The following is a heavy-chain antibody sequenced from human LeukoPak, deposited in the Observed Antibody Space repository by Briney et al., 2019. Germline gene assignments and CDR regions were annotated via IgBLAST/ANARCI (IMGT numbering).Heavy chain of an antibody. CDR2: IYCSGST. CDR3: ARGYCSGGSCYSYYYYNYMDV. D-gene: IGHD2-15*01. CDR1: GDSISSYY. V-gene: IGHV4-59*12. Sequence: SETLSLTCTVSGDSISSYYWSWIRQPPGKGLEWIGYIYCSGSTNYNPSLMSRVTISVDTSKNQFSLKLSSVTAADTAVYYCARGYCSGGSCYSYYYYNYMDVWGKGTTVTVSS. J-gene: IGHJ6*03.